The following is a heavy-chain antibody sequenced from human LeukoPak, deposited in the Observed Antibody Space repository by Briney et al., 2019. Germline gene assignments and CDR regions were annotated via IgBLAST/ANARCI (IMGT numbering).Heavy chain of an antibody. Sequence: PRGSLRLSCAASGLTVSSNYMSWVRQAPGKGLEWVSVIYSGGSTYYADSVKGRFTISRDNSKNTLYLQMNSLRAEDTAVYYCARETGIYYFDYWGQGTLVTVSS. CDR3: ARETGIYYFDY. CDR2: IYSGGST. V-gene: IGHV3-66*01. J-gene: IGHJ4*02. CDR1: GLTVSSNY. D-gene: IGHD1-1*01.